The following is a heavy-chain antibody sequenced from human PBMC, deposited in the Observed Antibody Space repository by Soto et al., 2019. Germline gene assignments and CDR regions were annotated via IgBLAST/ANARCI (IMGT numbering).Heavy chain of an antibody. CDR3: ARADIVVVVAATPRPSHGAFDI. CDR2: INHRGST. Sequence: SETLSLTCAVYGGSFSGYYWSWIRHPPGKGLEGIGEINHRGSTNYNPSLKSRVTISVDTSKNQFSLKLSSVTAADTAVYYCARADIVVVVAATPRPSHGAFDIWGQGTMVTVSS. CDR1: GGSFSGYY. J-gene: IGHJ3*02. V-gene: IGHV4-34*01. D-gene: IGHD2-15*01.